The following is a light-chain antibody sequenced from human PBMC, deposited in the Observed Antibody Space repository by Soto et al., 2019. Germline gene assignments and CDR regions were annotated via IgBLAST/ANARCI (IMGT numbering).Light chain of an antibody. Sequence: FQMSQSPSTLSASVGDRVTITCRASQNIRSRLAWFQQKPEKAPKLLIYDASSLESRVPQSFSGSGSGTEFTLTISSLQTDDFSSYYCQQYHRYWTFGQGTKVDNK. V-gene: IGKV1-5*01. CDR2: DAS. CDR1: QNIRSR. CDR3: QQYHRYWT. J-gene: IGKJ1*01.